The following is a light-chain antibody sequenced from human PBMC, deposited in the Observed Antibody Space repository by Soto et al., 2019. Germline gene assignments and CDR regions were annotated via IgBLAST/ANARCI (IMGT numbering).Light chain of an antibody. CDR3: QQYGSSGK. CDR2: WAS. J-gene: IGKJ1*01. CDR1: QSFLSSSNNLNY. V-gene: IGKV4-1*01. Sequence: DIVMTQSPDALAVSLGGSSAINCKCSQSFLSSSNNLNYLAWYQQKPGQPPKLLIYWASTRESGVPDRFSGSGSGTDFTLTISRLEPEDFAVYYCQQYGSSGKFGQGTKVDIK.